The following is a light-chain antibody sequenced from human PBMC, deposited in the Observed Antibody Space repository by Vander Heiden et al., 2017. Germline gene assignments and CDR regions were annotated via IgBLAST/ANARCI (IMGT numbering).Light chain of an antibody. Sequence: QTVVTQEPSLTVSPGGTVTLPCASSTGAVTSGYYPNWLQQKPGQAPRALIYDTSSKHSWTPARFSGSLLGGKAALTLSGVQPEDEADYYCLLYYGGAQGMFGGGTKLTVL. CDR3: LLYYGGAQGM. J-gene: IGLJ3*02. V-gene: IGLV7-43*01. CDR2: DTS. CDR1: TGAVTSGYY.